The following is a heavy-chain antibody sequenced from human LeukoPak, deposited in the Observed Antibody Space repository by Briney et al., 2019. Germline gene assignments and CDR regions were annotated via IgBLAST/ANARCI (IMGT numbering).Heavy chain of an antibody. CDR3: AREYCSSTSCYVYYFDY. Sequence: ASVKVSCKASGYTFTGYGISWVRQAPGQGLEWMGWISAYNGNTNYAQKLQGRVTMTTDTSTSTAYIELRSLRSDDTAVYYCAREYCSSTSCYVYYFDYWGQGTLVTVSS. CDR1: GYTFTGYG. J-gene: IGHJ4*02. V-gene: IGHV1-18*01. CDR2: ISAYNGNT. D-gene: IGHD2-2*01.